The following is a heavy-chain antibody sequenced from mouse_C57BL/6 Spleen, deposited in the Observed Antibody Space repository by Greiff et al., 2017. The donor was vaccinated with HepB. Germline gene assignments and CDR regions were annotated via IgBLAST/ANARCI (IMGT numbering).Heavy chain of an antibody. V-gene: IGHV1-19*01. D-gene: IGHD1-1*01. CDR1: GYTFTDYY. J-gene: IGHJ4*01. CDR3: ARGIYYYGSSPYAMDY. Sequence: EVQLQQSGPVLVKPGASVKMSCKASGYTFTDYYMNWVKQSHGKSLEWIGVINPYNGGTSYNQKFKGKATLTVDKSSSTAYMELNSLTSEDSAVYYGARGIYYYGSSPYAMDYWGQGTSVTVSS. CDR2: INPYNGGT.